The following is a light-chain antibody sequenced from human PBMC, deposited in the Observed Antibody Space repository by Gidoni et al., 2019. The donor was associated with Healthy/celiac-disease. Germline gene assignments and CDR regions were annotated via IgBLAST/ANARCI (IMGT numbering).Light chain of an antibody. CDR2: DDS. CDR3: QVWDSSSDPNYV. CDR1: NIGSKS. Sequence: SYVLTQPPSVSVAPGQTARITCGGNNIGSKSGHWYQQKPGQAPVLVVYDDSDRPSGIPDRFSGSNSGNTATLTISRVEAGDEADYYCQVWDSSSDPNYVFGTGTKVTVL. V-gene: IGLV3-21*02. J-gene: IGLJ1*01.